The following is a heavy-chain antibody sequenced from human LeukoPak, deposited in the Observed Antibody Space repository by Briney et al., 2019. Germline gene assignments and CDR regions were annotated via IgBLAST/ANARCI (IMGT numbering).Heavy chain of an antibody. V-gene: IGHV5-51*01. D-gene: IGHD3-10*01. CDR1: GYSFTTYW. Sequence: GESLKISCQGSGYSFTTYWIGWVRQMPGKGLEWMGVISPGDSDTRYSPSFQGQVTISADKSISTAYLQWSSLKASDTAIYYCARQWRPKGITMIRGVHPYYYMDVWGKGTTVTISS. J-gene: IGHJ6*03. CDR2: ISPGDSDT. CDR3: ARQWRPKGITMIRGVHPYYYMDV.